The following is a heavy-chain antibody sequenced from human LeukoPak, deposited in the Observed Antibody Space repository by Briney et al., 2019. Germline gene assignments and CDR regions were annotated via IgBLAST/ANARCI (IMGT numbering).Heavy chain of an antibody. CDR3: ARMDSSGFFDY. Sequence: SETLSLTCTVSGGSISSYYWSWIRQPPGKGLEWIGYIYYSGSTNYNPSLKSRVTISVDTSKNQFSLKLSSVTAADTAVYYCARMDSSGFFDYWGQGTLVTVSS. J-gene: IGHJ4*02. D-gene: IGHD6-19*01. CDR1: GGSISSYY. CDR2: IYYSGST. V-gene: IGHV4-59*08.